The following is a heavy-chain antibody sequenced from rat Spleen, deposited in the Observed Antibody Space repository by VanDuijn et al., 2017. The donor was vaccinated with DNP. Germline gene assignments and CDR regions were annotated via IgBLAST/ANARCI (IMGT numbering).Heavy chain of an antibody. Sequence: QVQLRESGPGLVQPSQTLSLTCTIADFSLTDYNVHWVRQPPGKGLEWMGVIWNFGGTRYHSALKSRLTITRDTSKNQVFLKMNSLQTGDTATYYCARDLLRWRRGFAYWGQGTLVTVSS. CDR1: DFSLTDYN. CDR2: IWNFGGT. V-gene: IGHV2-41*01. J-gene: IGHJ3*01. CDR3: ARDLLRWRRGFAY. D-gene: IGHD1-11*01.